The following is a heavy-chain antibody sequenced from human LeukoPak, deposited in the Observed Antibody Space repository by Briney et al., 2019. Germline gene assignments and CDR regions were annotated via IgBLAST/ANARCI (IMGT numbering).Heavy chain of an antibody. Sequence: SETLSLTCIVSGGSISSYYWSWIRQPPGKGLEWIGYIYYSGSTNHNPSLKSRVAISVDTSKNQFSLKLTSVTAADTAVYYCARHDMDVSGGGLDYFDYWGQGTLVTVSS. CDR1: GGSISSYY. V-gene: IGHV4-59*08. J-gene: IGHJ4*02. D-gene: IGHD3-9*01. CDR3: ARHDMDVSGGGLDYFDY. CDR2: IYYSGST.